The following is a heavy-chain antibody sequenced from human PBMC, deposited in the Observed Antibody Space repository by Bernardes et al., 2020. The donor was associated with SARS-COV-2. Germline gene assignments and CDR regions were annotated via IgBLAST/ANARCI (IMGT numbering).Heavy chain of an antibody. Sequence: SETLSLTCTVSGDSITSYYWNWIRQPPGRELEWIGSVYYTGSINYNPSLRSRLTILVDTSKNQFSLKLTSVTAADTALYYCARDPGGGGTDTFDVWGQGTMVNVSS. CDR3: ARDPGGGGTDTFDV. J-gene: IGHJ3*01. D-gene: IGHD3-16*01. CDR2: VYYTGSI. CDR1: GDSITSYY. V-gene: IGHV4-59*01.